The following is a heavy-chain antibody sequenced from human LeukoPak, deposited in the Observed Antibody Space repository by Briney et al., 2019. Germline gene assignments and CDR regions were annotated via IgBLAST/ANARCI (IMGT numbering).Heavy chain of an antibody. CDR1: GFTFSDYN. CDR3: ARILVVPAANYYYSYGMDV. J-gene: IGHJ6*02. D-gene: IGHD2-2*01. V-gene: IGHV3-21*06. CDR2: ISSSATYI. Sequence: GGSLRLSCAASGFTFSDYNMNWVRQAPGKGLEWVSSISSSATYIYYADSVKGRFTISRDNAKTSMSLQMNSLRAEDTAVYYCARILVVPAANYYYSYGMDVWGQGTTVTVSS.